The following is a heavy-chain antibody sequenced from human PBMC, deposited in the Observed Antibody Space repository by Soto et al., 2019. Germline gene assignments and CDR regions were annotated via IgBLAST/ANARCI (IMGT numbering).Heavy chain of an antibody. V-gene: IGHV4-39*01. J-gene: IGHJ5*02. D-gene: IGHD3-22*01. CDR1: GGSISSSSYY. Sequence: SETLSLTCTVSGGSISSSSYYWGWIRQPPGKGLEWIGSIYYSGSTYYNPSLKSQVTISVDTSKNQFSLKLSSVTAADTAVYYCATYYYDSSGYFNWFDPWGQGTLVTVSS. CDR3: ATYYYDSSGYFNWFDP. CDR2: IYYSGST.